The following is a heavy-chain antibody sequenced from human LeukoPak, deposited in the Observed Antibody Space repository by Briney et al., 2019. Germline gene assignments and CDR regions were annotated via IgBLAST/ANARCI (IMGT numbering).Heavy chain of an antibody. CDR3: TTILVGATKSEY. Sequence: GGSLRLSCAASGFTFSNAWMNWVRQAPGKGLEWVGRIKSKPDGGTTDYAAPVKGRFTISRDDSKNTLYLQLNSLKTEDTAVYYCTTILVGATKSEYWGQGTLVTVSS. CDR1: GFTFSNAW. J-gene: IGHJ4*02. V-gene: IGHV3-15*07. CDR2: IKSKPDGGTT. D-gene: IGHD1-26*01.